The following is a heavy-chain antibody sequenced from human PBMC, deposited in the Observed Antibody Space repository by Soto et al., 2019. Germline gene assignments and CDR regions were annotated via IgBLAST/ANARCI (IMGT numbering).Heavy chain of an antibody. CDR3: ERGVGATNFDY. D-gene: IGHD1-26*01. CDR2: ISYDGSNK. J-gene: IGHJ4*02. V-gene: IGHV3-30-3*01. Sequence: GGSLRRSCAASGCTFSSYAMHWVRQAPGKGLEWVAVISYDGSNKYYADSVKGRFTISRDNSKNTLYLQMNSLRAEDTAVYYCERGVGATNFDYWGQGTLVTVSS. CDR1: GCTFSSYA.